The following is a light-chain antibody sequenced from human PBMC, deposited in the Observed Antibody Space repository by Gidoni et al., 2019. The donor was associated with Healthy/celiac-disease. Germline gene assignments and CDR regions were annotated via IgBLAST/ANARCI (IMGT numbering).Light chain of an antibody. Sequence: SYELTQPHSVSVSPGQTASITCSGDKLGDNYACWYQQKTVQSPVLVIYQDSKRPSGIPERFSGSNSGNTATLTISGTQAMDEADYYCQAWDSSTAVVFGGGTKLTVL. CDR2: QDS. J-gene: IGLJ2*01. CDR1: KLGDNY. V-gene: IGLV3-1*01. CDR3: QAWDSSTAVV.